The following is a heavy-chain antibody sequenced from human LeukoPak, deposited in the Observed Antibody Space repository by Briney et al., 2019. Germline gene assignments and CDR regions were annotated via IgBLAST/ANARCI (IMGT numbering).Heavy chain of an antibody. CDR3: AVLPQYDILTGYYDVDY. CDR1: GGSISSYY. V-gene: IGHV4-59*01. D-gene: IGHD3-9*01. CDR2: IYYSGST. J-gene: IGHJ4*02. Sequence: SETLSLTCTVSGGSISSYYWSWIRQPPGKGLEWIGYIYYSGSTNYNPSLKSRVTISVDTSKNQFSLKLGSVTAADTAVYYCAVLPQYDILTGYYDVDYWGQGTLVTVSS.